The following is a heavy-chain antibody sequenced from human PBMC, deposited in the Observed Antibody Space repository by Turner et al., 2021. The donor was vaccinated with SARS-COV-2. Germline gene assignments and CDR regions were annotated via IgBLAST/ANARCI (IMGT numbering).Heavy chain of an antibody. CDR1: GFNFSNAW. V-gene: IGHV3-15*01. Sequence: EVQLVESGGGWVKLGESLRLSCAASGFNFSNAWMNWVRQAPGKGLEWVGRIKSNTDVGTTDYAAPVKVKFTISRNDSKNTLYLQMNILKTEDTAVYYCTTNRMTGNYYYYYGMDVWGQGTTVTVSS. J-gene: IGHJ6*02. CDR2: IKSNTDVGTT. CDR3: TTNRMTGNYYYYYGMDV.